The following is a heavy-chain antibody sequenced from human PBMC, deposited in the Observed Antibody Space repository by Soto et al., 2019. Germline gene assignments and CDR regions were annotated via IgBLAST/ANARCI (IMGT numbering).Heavy chain of an antibody. CDR1: GFTFSSYS. D-gene: IGHD2-2*01. J-gene: IGHJ4*02. CDR2: ISSSSSTI. Sequence: GGSLRLSCAASGFTFSSYSMNWVRQAPGKGLEWVSYISSSSSTIYYADSVKGRFTISRDNAKNSLYLQMSSLRADDTAVYYCARFSTSCLWALDYWGQGALVTVSS. V-gene: IGHV3-48*01. CDR3: ARFSTSCLWALDY.